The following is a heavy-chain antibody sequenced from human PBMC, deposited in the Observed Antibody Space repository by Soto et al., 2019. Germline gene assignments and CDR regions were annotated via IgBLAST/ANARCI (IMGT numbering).Heavy chain of an antibody. CDR2: INPNGGGT. CDR3: ARDRRPYNPSFYYYYAMDV. V-gene: IGHV1-2*02. D-gene: IGHD1-1*01. CDR1: GYNFKDYY. Sequence: ASSTVSCNSSGYNFKDYYINWVRQGPVQFLDWVGWINPNGGGTTYSQKFRGRAIVTRDTSTSTAYMELTSLKSDDTAIYYCARDRRPYNPSFYYYYAMDVWRQGTTVTVSS. J-gene: IGHJ6*02.